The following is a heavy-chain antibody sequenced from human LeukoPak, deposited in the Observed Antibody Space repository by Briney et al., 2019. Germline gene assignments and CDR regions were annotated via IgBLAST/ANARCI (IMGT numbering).Heavy chain of an antibody. Sequence: GSLRLSCAASGFTFSSYAMSWVRQAPGKGLEWVSAIKGRFTISRDNSKNTLYLQMNSLRAEDTAVYYCAVHSSGKGAFDIWGQGTMVTVSS. CDR1: GFTFSSYA. CDR3: AVHSSGKGAFDI. D-gene: IGHD3-22*01. CDR2: I. V-gene: IGHV3-23*01. J-gene: IGHJ3*02.